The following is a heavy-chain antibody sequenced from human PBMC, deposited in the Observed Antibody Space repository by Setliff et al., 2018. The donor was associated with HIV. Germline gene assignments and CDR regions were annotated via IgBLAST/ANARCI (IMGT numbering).Heavy chain of an antibody. Sequence: SVKVSCKVSGGTFRKYSMNWIRQAPGQGLEWMGGIVPIFGTTKYAQKFQGRVTITADESTSTVYMALSSLTSEDTAVYYCERDEKRAAAGSLYYFDLWGQGTLVTVSS. V-gene: IGHV1-69*13. CDR3: ERDEKRAAAGSLYYFDL. CDR2: IVPIFGTT. D-gene: IGHD6-13*01. J-gene: IGHJ4*02. CDR1: GGTFRKYS.